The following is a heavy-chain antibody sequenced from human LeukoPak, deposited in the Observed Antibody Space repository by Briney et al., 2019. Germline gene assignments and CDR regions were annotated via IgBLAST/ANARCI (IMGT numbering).Heavy chain of an antibody. CDR1: GGSISSYY. J-gene: IGHJ4*02. CDR3: ARGNIFCSGGSCSTNIDY. D-gene: IGHD2-15*01. V-gene: IGHV4-4*07. Sequence: SETLSLTCTVSGGSISSYYWSWIRQPAGKGLEWIGRIHTSGSTNYNPSFKSRVTMSVDTSKNLFSLKLSSVTAADTAVYYCARGNIFCSGGSCSTNIDYWGQGTLVTVSS. CDR2: IHTSGST.